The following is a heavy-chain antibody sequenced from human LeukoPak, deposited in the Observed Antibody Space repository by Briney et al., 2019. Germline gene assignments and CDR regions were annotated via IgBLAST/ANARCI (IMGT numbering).Heavy chain of an antibody. CDR3: ARDINYYDFWSGYYQDNWFDP. J-gene: IGHJ5*02. CDR2: ISAYNGNT. D-gene: IGHD3-3*01. Sequence: ASVKVSCKASGYTFTSYGISWGRQAPGQGLEWMGWISAYNGNTNYAQKLQGRVTMTTDTSTSTAYMELRSLRSDDTAVYYCARDINYYDFWSGYYQDNWFDPWGQGTLVTVSS. V-gene: IGHV1-18*01. CDR1: GYTFTSYG.